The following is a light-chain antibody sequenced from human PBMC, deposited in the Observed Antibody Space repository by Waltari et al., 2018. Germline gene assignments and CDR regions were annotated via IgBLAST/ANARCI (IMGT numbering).Light chain of an antibody. CDR3: QHLNSYPVT. CDR1: QGISSY. Sequence: DIQLTQPPSFLSASVGDRVTITCRASQGISSYLPWYQQKPGKAPKLLIYTASTLQSGVPSRFSGSGSGTEFTLTISSLQPEDFATYYCQHLNSYPVTFGQGTKLEIK. J-gene: IGKJ2*01. CDR2: TAS. V-gene: IGKV1-9*01.